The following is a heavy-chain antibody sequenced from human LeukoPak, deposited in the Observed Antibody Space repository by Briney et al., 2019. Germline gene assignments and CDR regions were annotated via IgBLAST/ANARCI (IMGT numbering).Heavy chain of an antibody. V-gene: IGHV4-4*02. CDR2: IYHSGST. D-gene: IGHD3-22*01. CDR1: GGSISSSNW. Sequence: SETLSLTCAVSGGSISSSNWWSWVRQPPGKGLEWIGEIYHSGSTNYNPSLKSRVTISVDKSKNQFSLKLSSETAADTAVYYCARDKDSSGEFDYWGQGTLVTVSS. CDR3: ARDKDSSGEFDY. J-gene: IGHJ4*02.